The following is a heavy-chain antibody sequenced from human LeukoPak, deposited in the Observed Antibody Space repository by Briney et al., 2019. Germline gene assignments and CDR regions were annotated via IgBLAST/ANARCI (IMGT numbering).Heavy chain of an antibody. CDR3: ARLPPPYCSGGSCYSRDHDAFDI. V-gene: IGHV4-59*08. J-gene: IGHJ3*02. D-gene: IGHD2-15*01. CDR2: IYYSGST. CDR1: GGSISSYY. Sequence: SETLSLTCTVSGGSISSYYWSWIRQPPGKGLEWIGYIYYSGSTNYNPSLKSRVTISVDTSKNQFSLKLSSVTAADTAVYYCARLPPPYCSGGSCYSRDHDAFDIWGQGTMVTVSS.